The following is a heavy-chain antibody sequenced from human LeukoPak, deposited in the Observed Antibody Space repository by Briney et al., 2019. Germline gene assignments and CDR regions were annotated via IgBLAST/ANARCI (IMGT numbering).Heavy chain of an antibody. CDR1: GFTFDDYA. D-gene: IGHD6-19*01. J-gene: IGHJ4*02. CDR2: ISGDGDST. V-gene: IGHV3-43*02. CDR3: AKGRQWLIHY. Sequence: GGSLRLSCAASGFTFDDYAMHWVRQAPGKGLEWVSLISGDGDSTSYADSVKGRLTISRDNSRNSLYLQMDSLTTEDTALYYCAKGRQWLIHYWGQGTLVTVSS.